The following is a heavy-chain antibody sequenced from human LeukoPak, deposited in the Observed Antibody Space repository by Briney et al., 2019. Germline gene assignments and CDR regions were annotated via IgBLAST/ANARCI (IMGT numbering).Heavy chain of an antibody. D-gene: IGHD2-21*01. V-gene: IGHV3-30*02. CDR2: IWFDGSNK. CDR3: AKDGEVYCGGDCSIGDY. Sequence: GGSLRLSCAASGFTFSSYGMHWVRQAPGKGLEWVAFIWFDGSNKYYGDSVTGRFTISRGNSKNTLYLQMNSLRPEDTAMYYCAKDGEVYCGGDCSIGDYWGQGTLVTVSS. J-gene: IGHJ4*02. CDR1: GFTFSSYG.